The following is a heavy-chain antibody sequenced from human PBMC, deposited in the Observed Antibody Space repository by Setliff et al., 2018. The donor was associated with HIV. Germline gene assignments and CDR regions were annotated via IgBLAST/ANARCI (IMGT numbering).Heavy chain of an antibody. CDR2: IYYSGSI. CDR3: ARLGYSGSLVGAFDI. D-gene: IGHD1-26*01. J-gene: IGHJ3*02. V-gene: IGHV4-30-4*08. Sequence: PSETLSLTCTVSGGSISSGDYYWSWIRQPPGKGLEWIGYIYYSGSIYYNPSLKSRVTISVDTSKNQFSLNLTSVTAADTAVYYCARLGYSGSLVGAFDIWGQGTMVTVSS. CDR1: GGSISSGDYY.